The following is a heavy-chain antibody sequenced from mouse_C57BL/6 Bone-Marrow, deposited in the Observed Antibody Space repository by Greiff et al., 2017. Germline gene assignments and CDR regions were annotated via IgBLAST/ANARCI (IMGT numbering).Heavy chain of an antibody. Sequence: QVQLQQPGTELVKPGASVRLSCKASAYTFTSYWMHCVKQRPGQGLEWLGNINPSNGGTNYNEKFKSKATLTVDKSSSTAYMQLSSLTSEDSAVYYCARSVVTTPDYWGQGTIHTASS. CDR2: INPSNGGT. J-gene: IGHJ2*01. CDR1: AYTFTSYW. V-gene: IGHV1-53*01. D-gene: IGHD2-2*01. CDR3: ARSVVTTPDY.